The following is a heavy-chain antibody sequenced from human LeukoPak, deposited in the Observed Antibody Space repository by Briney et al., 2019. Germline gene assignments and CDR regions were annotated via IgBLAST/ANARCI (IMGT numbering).Heavy chain of an antibody. CDR2: IRYDGSNK. V-gene: IGHV3-30*02. Sequence: GGSLRLSCAASGFTFSSYGMHWVRQAPGKGLEWVAFIRYDGSNKYYADSVKGRFTISRDNSKNTLYLQMNSLRAEDTAVYYCAKDRIVVVPAARGFDYWGQGTLVTVSS. D-gene: IGHD2-2*01. CDR3: AKDRIVVVPAARGFDY. CDR1: GFTFSSYG. J-gene: IGHJ4*02.